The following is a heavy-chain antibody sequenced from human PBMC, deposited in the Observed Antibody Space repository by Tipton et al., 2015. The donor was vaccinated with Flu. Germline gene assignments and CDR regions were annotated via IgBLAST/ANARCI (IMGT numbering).Heavy chain of an antibody. CDR1: GFIFSNSG. CDR3: ARVQSGSYWSDY. J-gene: IGHJ4*02. D-gene: IGHD1-26*01. CDR2: ISYDGSNK. V-gene: IGHV3-30*03. Sequence: SLRLSCLDSGFIFSNSGMHWVRQAPGKGLEWVALISYDGSNKYYADSVKGRFAISRDNSKNTLFLQMHSLTTEDTAVYYCARVQSGSYWSDYWGQGTLVTVSA.